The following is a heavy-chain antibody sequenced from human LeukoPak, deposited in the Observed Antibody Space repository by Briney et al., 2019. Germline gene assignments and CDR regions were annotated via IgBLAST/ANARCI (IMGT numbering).Heavy chain of an antibody. D-gene: IGHD2-2*01. V-gene: IGHV3-74*01. CDR1: GFPFSSYW. Sequence: GGSLRLSCEPSGFPFSSYWMHWVRQAPGKGLVWVSRINSDGSSTSYADSVKGRFTISRDNAKNTLYLQMNGLRAEDTAVYYCARGQFRPSIVVVPAATVGWFDPWGQGTLVTVSS. CDR3: ARGQFRPSIVVVPAATVGWFDP. J-gene: IGHJ5*02. CDR2: INSDGSST.